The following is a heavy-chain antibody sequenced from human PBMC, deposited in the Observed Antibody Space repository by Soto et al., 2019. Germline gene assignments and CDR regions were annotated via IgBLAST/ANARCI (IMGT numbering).Heavy chain of an antibody. V-gene: IGHV1-18*01. CDR1: GYSFTRYA. Sequence: ASVKVSCKASGYSFTRYAIAWARQAPGQGLEWMGWINPYNGNTNYAQNLQGRVTMTTDTSTSTAYMELSSLRSEDTAVYYCATDLRYWGQGTLVTVSS. CDR3: ATDLRY. J-gene: IGHJ4*02. CDR2: INPYNGNT.